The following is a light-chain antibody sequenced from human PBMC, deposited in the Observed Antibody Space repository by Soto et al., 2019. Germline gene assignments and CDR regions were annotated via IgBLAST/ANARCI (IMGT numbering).Light chain of an antibody. CDR2: GAS. J-gene: IGKJ2*01. Sequence: EIVLTQSPDTLSLSPGERATLSCRASQSISSTHLVWYQQKPGQAPSLLIFGASSRATGIPDRFSGSGSGTDFTLTISGLEPEDFATYYCQQYNSHLYTFGQGTKLEIK. CDR1: QSISSTH. V-gene: IGKV3-20*01. CDR3: QQYNSHLYT.